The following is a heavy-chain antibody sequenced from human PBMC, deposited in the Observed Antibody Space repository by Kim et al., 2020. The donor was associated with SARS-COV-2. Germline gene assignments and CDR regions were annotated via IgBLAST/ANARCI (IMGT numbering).Heavy chain of an antibody. V-gene: IGHV4-34*01. Sequence: SETLSLTCAVYGGSFSGYYWSWIRQPPGKGLEWIGEINHSGSTNYNPSLKSRVTISVDTSKNQFSLKLSSVTAADTAVYYCARRPISGWFRFLLGYWGQGTLVTVSS. CDR1: GGSFSGYY. D-gene: IGHD6-19*01. CDR2: INHSGST. CDR3: ARRPISGWFRFLLGY. J-gene: IGHJ4*02.